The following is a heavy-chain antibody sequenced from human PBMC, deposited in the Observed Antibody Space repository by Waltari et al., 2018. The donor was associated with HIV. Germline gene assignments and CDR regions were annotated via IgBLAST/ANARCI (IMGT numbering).Heavy chain of an antibody. CDR2: IKSKTDGGTT. J-gene: IGHJ4*02. CDR3: TTQYSSSLFGGKKDY. CDR1: GFTFSNAW. V-gene: IGHV3-15*01. D-gene: IGHD6-6*01. Sequence: EVQLVESGGGLVKHGGSLRLSCAASGFTFSNAWMSWVRQAPGKGLEWVGRIKSKTDGGTTDYAAPVKGRFTISRDDSKNTLYLQMNSLKTEDTAVYYCTTQYSSSLFGGKKDYWGQGTLVTVSS.